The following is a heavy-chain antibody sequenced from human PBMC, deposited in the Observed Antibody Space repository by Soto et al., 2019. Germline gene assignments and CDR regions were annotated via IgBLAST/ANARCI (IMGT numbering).Heavy chain of an antibody. Sequence: VQLEESGGDLVQPGGSLRLSCAASGITVSSTYMSWVRQAPGKGPEWVSVIYNDGSTQYADSVKGRFTISRDDSKNMVYLQMTSLRVEDTAIYYCARDLSSEGPRLDFDSGGQGTLVTVTS. CDR3: ARDLSSEGPRLDFDS. J-gene: IGHJ4*02. CDR1: GITVSSTY. V-gene: IGHV3-66*01. D-gene: IGHD3-10*01. CDR2: IYNDGST.